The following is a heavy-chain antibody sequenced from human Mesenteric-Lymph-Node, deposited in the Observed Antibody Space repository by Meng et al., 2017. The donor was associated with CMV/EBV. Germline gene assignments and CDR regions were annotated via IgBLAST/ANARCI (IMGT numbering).Heavy chain of an antibody. D-gene: IGHD3-22*01. CDR1: GGSISSYY. V-gene: IGHV4-59*01. J-gene: IGHJ5*02. CDR3: ARHIYDINAYYDSLPPDL. Sequence: SQTLSLTCTVSGGSISSYYWSWIRQPPGKGLEWIGYIYYSGSTNYNPSLKSRVTISVDTSKNQFSLKLSSVTAADTAVYYCARHIYDINAYYDSLPPDLWGQGTPVTVSS. CDR2: IYYSGST.